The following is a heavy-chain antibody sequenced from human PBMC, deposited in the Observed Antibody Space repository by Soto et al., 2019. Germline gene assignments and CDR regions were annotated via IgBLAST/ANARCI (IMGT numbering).Heavy chain of an antibody. Sequence: WASVKVSCKASGGTFSSYAISWVRQAPGQGLEWMGGIIPIFGTANYAQKFQGRVTITADESTSTAYMELSSLRSEDTAVYYCARSSGYSYGTLFDYWGQGTLVTVSS. V-gene: IGHV1-69*13. CDR3: ARSSGYSYGTLFDY. CDR1: GGTFSSYA. D-gene: IGHD5-18*01. CDR2: IIPIFGTA. J-gene: IGHJ4*02.